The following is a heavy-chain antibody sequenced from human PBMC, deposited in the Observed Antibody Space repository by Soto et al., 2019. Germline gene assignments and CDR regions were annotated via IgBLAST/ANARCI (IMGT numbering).Heavy chain of an antibody. CDR1: GGSISSSSYY. J-gene: IGHJ4*02. CDR2: IYYWGST. V-gene: IGHV4-39*01. D-gene: IGHD6-19*01. Sequence: SETLSLTCTVSGGSISSSSYYWGWIRQPPGKGLEWIGSIYYWGSTYYNPSRKSRVTIAVDTSKNQFSLKLSSVTAADTAVYYCARHGSGWYFDYWGQGTLVTVSS. CDR3: ARHGSGWYFDY.